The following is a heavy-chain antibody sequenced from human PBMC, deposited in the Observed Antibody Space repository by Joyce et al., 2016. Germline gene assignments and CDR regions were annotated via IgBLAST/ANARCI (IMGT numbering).Heavy chain of an antibody. CDR3: ARGRTHHDNTNYDY. D-gene: IGHD2-8*01. V-gene: IGHV1-8*01. CDR1: GFAFISYD. Sequence: QVQLVQSGAEVKEPGASVRVSCKASGFAFISYDINWVRQASGQGLEYMGWMTVNTGDTGYAQKFRGRVTMSRDTSTSTAYLDLGNLISEDTAVYYCARGRTHHDNTNYDYWGQGTLVTVSS. CDR2: MTVNTGDT. J-gene: IGHJ4*02.